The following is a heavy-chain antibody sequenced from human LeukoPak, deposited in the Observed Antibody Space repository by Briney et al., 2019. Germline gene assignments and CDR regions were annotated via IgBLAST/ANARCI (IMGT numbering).Heavy chain of an antibody. CDR3: ARAPITSPFYFDY. V-gene: IGHV3-20*04. CDR2: INWSGGST. D-gene: IGHD2-2*01. CDR1: GFTFSNYE. Sequence: GGSLRLSCAASGFTFSNYEMSWVRQVPGKGLEWVSGINWSGGSTGYADPLRGRFTISRDNAKNSLYLQMESLRAEDTAFYYCARAPITSPFYFDYWGQGTLVTVSS. J-gene: IGHJ4*02.